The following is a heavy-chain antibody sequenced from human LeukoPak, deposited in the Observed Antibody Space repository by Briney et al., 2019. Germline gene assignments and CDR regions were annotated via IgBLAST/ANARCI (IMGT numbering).Heavy chain of an antibody. J-gene: IGHJ5*02. Sequence: SETLSLTCAVSGGSISSNNWWSWVRQPPGKGLEWIGYIYNSGSTEYNPSLKSRVTISVDTSKNQFSLKLTSVTAADTAVYYCARGTIAAAGTRWFDPWGQGTLVTVSS. V-gene: IGHV4-4*02. D-gene: IGHD6-13*01. CDR2: IYNSGST. CDR1: GGSISSNNW. CDR3: ARGTIAAAGTRWFDP.